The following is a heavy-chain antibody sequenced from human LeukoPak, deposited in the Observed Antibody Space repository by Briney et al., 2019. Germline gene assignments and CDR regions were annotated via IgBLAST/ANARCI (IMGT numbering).Heavy chain of an antibody. Sequence: GGSLRLSCAASGFTFSSYAMSWVRQAPGKGLEWVSAISGSGGSTYYADSVKGRFTISRDNSKNTLYLQMNSLRAEDTAVYYCAKLSVPYYYDSSGYLDAFDLGGQGTMVTVSS. CDR2: ISGSGGST. V-gene: IGHV3-23*01. CDR3: AKLSVPYYYDSSGYLDAFDL. CDR1: GFTFSSYA. J-gene: IGHJ3*01. D-gene: IGHD3-22*01.